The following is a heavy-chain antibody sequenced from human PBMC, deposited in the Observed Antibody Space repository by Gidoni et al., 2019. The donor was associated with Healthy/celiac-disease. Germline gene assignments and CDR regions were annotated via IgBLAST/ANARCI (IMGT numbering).Heavy chain of an antibody. CDR3: ARGVVVTAAPGDWFDP. Sequence: HLQLQESGPGLVKPSETLSLTCTVSGGSISSTSYSWGWIRRPPGKGLEWIGSIYYSGSTYYNPSIKSRVTISVDTSKNQFSRKLSSVTAADTAVYYCARGVVVTAAPGDWFDPWGQGTLVTVSS. CDR2: IYYSGST. CDR1: GGSISSTSYS. D-gene: IGHD2-21*02. V-gene: IGHV4-39*01. J-gene: IGHJ5*02.